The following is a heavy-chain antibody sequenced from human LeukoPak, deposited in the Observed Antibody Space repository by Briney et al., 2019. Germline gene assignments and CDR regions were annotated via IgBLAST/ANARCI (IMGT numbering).Heavy chain of an antibody. CDR2: TYYRSKWYN. J-gene: IGHJ4*02. CDR1: GDSVSSNTAA. Sequence: SQTLSLTCAISGDSVSSNTAAWSWIRQSPSRGLERLGRTYYRSKWYNDYAVSVKSRITINPDTSKNQFSLQLNSVTPEDTAVYYCASEGSIGELRWGQGTLVTVSS. CDR3: ASEGSIGELR. V-gene: IGHV6-1*01. D-gene: IGHD1-26*01.